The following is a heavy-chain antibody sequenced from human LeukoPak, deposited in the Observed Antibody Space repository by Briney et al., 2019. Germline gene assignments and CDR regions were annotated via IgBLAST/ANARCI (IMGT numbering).Heavy chain of an antibody. CDR2: THYSGST. J-gene: IGHJ3*01. V-gene: IGHV4-59*01. D-gene: IGHD2-21*02. Sequence: PSETLSLTCAVYGGSFSGYYWSWIRQPPGKGLEYIGYTHYSGSTNSNPSLKSRVTMSVDTSKNQFSLKLKSVTAADTAVYYCARNYCGDDCFAFDFWGQGTMVTVSS. CDR1: GGSFSGYY. CDR3: ARNYCGDDCFAFDF.